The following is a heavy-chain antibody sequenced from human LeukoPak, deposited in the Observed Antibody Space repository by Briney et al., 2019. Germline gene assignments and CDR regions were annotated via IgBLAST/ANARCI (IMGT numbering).Heavy chain of an antibody. CDR2: IYHSGST. D-gene: IGHD3-3*01. J-gene: IGHJ6*03. CDR3: ARLLYDFWSDYYHMDV. CDR1: GGSISSDSYY. Sequence: ETLSLTCIVSGGSISSDSYYWNWIRQPPGKGLEWIGSIYHSGSTYYNPSLKSRVSILVDTSKNQFSLKLSAVTAADTAVYYCARLLYDFWSDYYHMDVWGKGTTVTVSS. V-gene: IGHV4-39*07.